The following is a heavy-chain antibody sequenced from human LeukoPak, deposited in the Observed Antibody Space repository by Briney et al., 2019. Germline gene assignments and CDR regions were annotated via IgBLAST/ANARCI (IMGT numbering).Heavy chain of an antibody. V-gene: IGHV4-59*01. D-gene: IGHD4-17*01. J-gene: IGHJ4*02. CDR3: AGGPGDYAY. CDR1: GVSISSYY. CDR2: IYSRGTT. Sequence: SETLSLTCTVSGVSISSYYWGWVRQPPGKGLEWIGYIYSRGTTNFNPSLKRRVTISVDPSKNQFSLKLSSVTAADTAVYYCAGGPGDYAYWGQGTLVTVSS.